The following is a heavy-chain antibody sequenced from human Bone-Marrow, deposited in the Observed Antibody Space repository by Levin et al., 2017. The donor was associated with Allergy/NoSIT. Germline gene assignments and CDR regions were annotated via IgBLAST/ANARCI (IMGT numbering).Heavy chain of an antibody. D-gene: IGHD6-6*01. Sequence: ASVKVSCKASGDNFSSYDINWVRQASGQGLEWMGWMNPKSGNTVYAQKFQGRVTMTRNTSISTAYMDLSSLRSDDTAVYYCATGQGHLVGPPWGQGTLVTVSS. CDR3: ATGQGHLVGPP. CDR2: MNPKSGNT. J-gene: IGHJ5*02. CDR1: GDNFSSYD. V-gene: IGHV1-8*01.